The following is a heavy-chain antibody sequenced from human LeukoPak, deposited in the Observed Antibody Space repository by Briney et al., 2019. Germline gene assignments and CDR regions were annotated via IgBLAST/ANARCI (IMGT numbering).Heavy chain of an antibody. CDR3: ARDKGCSGGSCYSTDAFDI. CDR2: VNGDGSST. Sequence: GGSLRLSCAASGFTFSSFWMHWVRQAPGKGLVWVSRVNGDGSSTTYADSVKGRFTISRDNAKNSLYLQMNSLRAEDTAVYYCARDKGCSGGSCYSTDAFDIWGQGTMVTVSS. V-gene: IGHV3-74*01. J-gene: IGHJ3*02. CDR1: GFTFSSFW. D-gene: IGHD2-15*01.